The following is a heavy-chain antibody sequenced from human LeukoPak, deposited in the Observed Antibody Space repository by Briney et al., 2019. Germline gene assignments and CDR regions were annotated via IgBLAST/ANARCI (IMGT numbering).Heavy chain of an antibody. V-gene: IGHV3-30*04. Sequence: GGSLRLACAASGFTFRTYAMHWVRQAPGKGLEWVAVIPFDESNDYYANSVKGRFTISRDTSKNILFLQMNSLRAEDTAVYYCARVTNFYGSGNFDYWGQGTLVTVSS. D-gene: IGHD3-10*01. CDR1: GFTFRTYA. J-gene: IGHJ4*02. CDR2: IPFDESND. CDR3: ARVTNFYGSGNFDY.